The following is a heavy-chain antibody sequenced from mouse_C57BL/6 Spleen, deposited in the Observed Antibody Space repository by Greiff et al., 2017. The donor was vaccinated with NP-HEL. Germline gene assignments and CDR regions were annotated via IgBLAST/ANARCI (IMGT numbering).Heavy chain of an antibody. CDR1: GFTFSSYA. J-gene: IGHJ2*01. Sequence: EVKLVASGGGLVKPGGSLKLSCAASGFTFSSYAMSWVRQTPEKRLEWVATISDGGSYTYYPDNVKGRFPISRDNAKNNLYLQMSHLKSEDTAMYYCARDPYDYWGQGTTLTVSS. V-gene: IGHV5-4*01. CDR2: ISDGGSYT. CDR3: ARDPYDY.